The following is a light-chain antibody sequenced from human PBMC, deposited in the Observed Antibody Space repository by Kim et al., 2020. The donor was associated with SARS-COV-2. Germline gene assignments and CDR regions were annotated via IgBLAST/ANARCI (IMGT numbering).Light chain of an antibody. CDR3: QVWDSSTDYRV. J-gene: IGLJ3*02. V-gene: IGLV3-21*04. Sequence: SYELTQPPSVSVAPGETARLTCGADFIGDKSVHWYRQKAGQASMMVIYNDDARPSGIPERFSGSNSGNTATLTISRVEAGDEADYYCQVWDSSTDYRVFGGGTQLTVL. CDR2: NDD. CDR1: FIGDKS.